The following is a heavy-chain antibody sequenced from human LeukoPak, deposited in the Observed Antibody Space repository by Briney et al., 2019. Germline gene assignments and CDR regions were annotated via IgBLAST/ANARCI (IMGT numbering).Heavy chain of an antibody. CDR2: ISSSGSTI. V-gene: IGHV3-11*01. CDR1: GFTFSDYY. J-gene: IGHJ6*02. D-gene: IGHD6-19*01. Sequence: PGGSLRLSCAASGFTFSDYYMSWIRQAPGKGLEWVSYISSSGSTIYYADSVKSRFTISRDNAKNSLYLQMNSLRAEDTAVYYCARDIAVAGISYYGMDVWGQGTTVTVSS. CDR3: ARDIAVAGISYYGMDV.